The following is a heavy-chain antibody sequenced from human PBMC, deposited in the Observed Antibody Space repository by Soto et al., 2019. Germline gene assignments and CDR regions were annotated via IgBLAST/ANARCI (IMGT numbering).Heavy chain of an antibody. D-gene: IGHD2-2*01. Sequence: SETLSLTCIVSGGTVSSYYWNWVRQPPGKGLEWIGYIHESGSTKYSPSLKSRVSILVDTSKNQFSLKLTSVTAADTAVYYCARRYQYYSGMDVWGQGTTVTSP. CDR3: ARRYQYYSGMDV. CDR2: IHESGST. V-gene: IGHV4-59*08. J-gene: IGHJ6*02. CDR1: GGTVSSYY.